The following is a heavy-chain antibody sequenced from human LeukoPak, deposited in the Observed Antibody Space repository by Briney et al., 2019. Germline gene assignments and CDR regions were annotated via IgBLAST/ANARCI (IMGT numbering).Heavy chain of an antibody. CDR2: ISPNGVIT. V-gene: IGHV3-23*01. J-gene: IGHJ5*02. CDR3: AKDDEWLQYGT. Sequence: GGTLRLSCAASGFTFSSHGMNWVRQAPGKGLEWVSGISPNGVITYYADSVKGRFTISRDNSKGTVYLQMNSLRPEATAVYYCAKDDEWLQYGTWGRGTLVAVSS. CDR1: GFTFSSHG. D-gene: IGHD5-24*01.